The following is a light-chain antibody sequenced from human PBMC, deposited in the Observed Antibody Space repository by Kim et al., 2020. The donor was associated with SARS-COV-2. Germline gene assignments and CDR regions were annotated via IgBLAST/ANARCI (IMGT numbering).Light chain of an antibody. J-gene: IGKJ4*01. CDR1: QSVSSSY. CDR3: QQYGSSPLT. Sequence: EIVLTQSPGTLSLSPGERATLSCRASQSVSSSYLAWYQQKPGQAPRLLIYGASSRATGIPDRFSGSGSGTDFTLTISRLEPEDFAVYYWQQYGSSPLTFGGGTKLKI. CDR2: GAS. V-gene: IGKV3-20*01.